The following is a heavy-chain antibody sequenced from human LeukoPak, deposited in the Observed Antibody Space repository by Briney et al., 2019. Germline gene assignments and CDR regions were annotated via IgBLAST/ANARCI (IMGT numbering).Heavy chain of an antibody. V-gene: IGHV1-2*02. Sequence: GASVKVSCKASGYTFTGYYMHWVRQAPGQGLEWMGWINPNSGGTNYAQKFQGRVTMTRDTSISTAYMELSRLRSDDTAVYYCAREATDSGSYYWFDPWGQGTLVTVSS. CDR2: INPNSGGT. D-gene: IGHD1-26*01. CDR1: GYTFTGYY. CDR3: AREATDSGSYYWFDP. J-gene: IGHJ5*02.